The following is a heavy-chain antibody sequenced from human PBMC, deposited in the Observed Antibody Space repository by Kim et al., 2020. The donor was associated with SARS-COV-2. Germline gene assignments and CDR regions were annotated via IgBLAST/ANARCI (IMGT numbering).Heavy chain of an antibody. V-gene: IGHV5-51*01. CDR3: ARPAGISGYGNYYYGMDV. CDR1: GYSFTSYW. J-gene: IGHJ6*02. D-gene: IGHD5-12*01. CDR2: IYPGDSDT. Sequence: GESLKISCKGSGYSFTSYWIGWVRQMPGKGLEWMGIIYPGDSDTRYSPSFQGQVTISADKSISTAYLQWSSLKASDTAMYYCARPAGISGYGNYYYGMDVWGQGTTVTVSS.